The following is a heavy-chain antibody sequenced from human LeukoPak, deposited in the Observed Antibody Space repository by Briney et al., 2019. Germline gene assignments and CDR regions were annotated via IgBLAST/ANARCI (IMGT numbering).Heavy chain of an antibody. CDR3: ARGVITMVRGVITDSYYFDY. Sequence: GGSLRLSCAASGFTFSSYGMHWVRQAPGKGLEWVSSISSSSSYIYYADSVKGRFTISRDNAKNSLYLQMNSLRAEDTAVYYCARGVITMVRGVITDSYYFDYWGQGTLVTVSS. D-gene: IGHD3-10*01. V-gene: IGHV3-21*01. J-gene: IGHJ4*02. CDR2: ISSSSSYI. CDR1: GFTFSSYG.